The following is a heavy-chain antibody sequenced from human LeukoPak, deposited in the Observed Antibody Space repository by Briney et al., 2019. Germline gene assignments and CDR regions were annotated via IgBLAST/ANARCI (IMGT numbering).Heavy chain of an antibody. CDR1: GFTFSSYW. D-gene: IGHD3-22*01. V-gene: IGHV3-7*01. CDR2: IKQDGSEK. J-gene: IGHJ4*02. CDR3: ARDLYYDSSGYWDY. Sequence: GGSPRLSCAASGFTFSSYWMSWVRQAPGKGLEWVANIKQDGSEKYYVDSVKGRFTISRDNAKNSLYLQMNSLRAEDTAVYYCARDLYYDSSGYWDYWGQGTLVTVSS.